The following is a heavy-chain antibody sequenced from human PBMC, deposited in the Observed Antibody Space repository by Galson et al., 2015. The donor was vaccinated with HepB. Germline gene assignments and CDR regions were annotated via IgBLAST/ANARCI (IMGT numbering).Heavy chain of an antibody. V-gene: IGHV3-30*18. Sequence: SLRLSCAASGFTFSSSGMHWVRQAPGKGLEWVALISYDGSNKYYADSVRGRFTISRDNSKNTLFLQMNSLRAEDTAVYYCAKKPHVYSNYGRYFDYWGQGTLVTVSS. J-gene: IGHJ4*02. CDR2: ISYDGSNK. CDR1: GFTFSSSG. CDR3: AKKPHVYSNYGRYFDY. D-gene: IGHD4-11*01.